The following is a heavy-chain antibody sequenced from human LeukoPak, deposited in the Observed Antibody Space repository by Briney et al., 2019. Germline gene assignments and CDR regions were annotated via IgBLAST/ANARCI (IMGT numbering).Heavy chain of an antibody. D-gene: IGHD1-7*01. Sequence: ASVKVSCKASGYIFTSYGISWVRQAPGQGLEWMRWISPYNGNANHAQKLQGRVTMTIDTSMNTAYMELRSLRSDDTAVYYCAREGITGTKLFDYWGQGTLVTVSS. CDR1: GYIFTSYG. CDR3: AREGITGTKLFDY. J-gene: IGHJ4*02. V-gene: IGHV1-18*01. CDR2: ISPYNGNA.